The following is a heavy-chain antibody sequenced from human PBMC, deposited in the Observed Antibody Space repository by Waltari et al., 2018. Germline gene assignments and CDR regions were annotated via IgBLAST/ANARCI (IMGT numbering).Heavy chain of an antibody. CDR1: GFPFSRYE. V-gene: IGHV3-48*03. CDR2: ISSSGSTI. CDR3: ASGRSGYHFDY. J-gene: IGHJ4*02. Sequence: EVQLVGSGGGLVQPGGSLRLSCAASGFPFSRYEMNWVRQAPGKGLEWVSYISSSGSTIYYADSVKGRFTISRDNAKNSLYLQMNSLRAEDTAVYYCASGRSGYHFDYWGQGTLVTVSS. D-gene: IGHD3-3*01.